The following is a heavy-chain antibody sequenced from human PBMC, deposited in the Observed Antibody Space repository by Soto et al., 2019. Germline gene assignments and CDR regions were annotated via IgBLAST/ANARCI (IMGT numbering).Heavy chain of an antibody. Sequence: EVQLLESGGGLVQPGESLRLSCAASGFTFSSYAMSWVRQAPGKGLEWVSLIRGSGVNTYYADSVKGRFTISRDNSKNTLYLRMNSLRAEDTAVYYCAKRLSGDYGSFDVWGQGTMVTVSS. J-gene: IGHJ3*01. CDR1: GFTFSSYA. CDR3: AKRLSGDYGSFDV. CDR2: IRGSGVNT. D-gene: IGHD4-17*01. V-gene: IGHV3-23*01.